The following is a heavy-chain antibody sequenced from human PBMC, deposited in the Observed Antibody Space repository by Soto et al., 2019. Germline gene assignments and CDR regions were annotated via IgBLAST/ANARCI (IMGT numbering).Heavy chain of an antibody. Sequence: SETLSLTCAVSGGSISSGGYSWGWIRQPPGKGLEWIGYIYHSGSTYYNPSPKSRVTISVDRSKNQFSLKLSSVTAADTAVYYCARVPGPWGQGTLVTVSS. V-gene: IGHV4-30-2*01. J-gene: IGHJ5*02. D-gene: IGHD7-27*01. CDR2: IYHSGST. CDR1: GGSISSGGYS. CDR3: ARVPGP.